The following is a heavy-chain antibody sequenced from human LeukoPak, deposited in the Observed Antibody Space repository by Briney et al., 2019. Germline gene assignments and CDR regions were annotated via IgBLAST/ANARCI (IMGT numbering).Heavy chain of an antibody. V-gene: IGHV3-74*01. CDR1: GFSFSSYE. CDR3: ARESFYYDSSPRDY. D-gene: IGHD3-22*01. CDR2: INSDGSST. Sequence: GGSLRLSCAASGFSFSSYEMNWVRQAPGKGLVWVSRINSDGSSTSYADSVKGRFTISRDNAKNTLYLQMNSLRAEDTAVYYCARESFYYDSSPRDYWGQGTLVTVSS. J-gene: IGHJ4*02.